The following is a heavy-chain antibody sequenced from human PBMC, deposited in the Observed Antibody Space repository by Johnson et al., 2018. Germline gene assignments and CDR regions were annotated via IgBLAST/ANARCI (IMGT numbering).Heavy chain of an antibody. Sequence: QVQLVQSGAEVKKPGASVKVSCKASGYTFSNYDINWVRQATGHGREWMGWRKPNSGDTGHAQKFQGRVTLTRDTSISTAYMELCSLTSEDTAVYYWARWTSSADFQYWGQGTLVTVSS. J-gene: IGHJ1*01. CDR2: RKPNSGDT. CDR3: ARWTSSADFQY. D-gene: IGHD6-6*01. CDR1: GYTFSNYD. V-gene: IGHV1-8*01.